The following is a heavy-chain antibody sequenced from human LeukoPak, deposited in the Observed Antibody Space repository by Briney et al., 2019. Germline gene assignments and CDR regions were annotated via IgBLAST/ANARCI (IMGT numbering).Heavy chain of an antibody. CDR3: ARVVAARRYYYYYYYMDV. Sequence: KPSETLSLTCTVSGGSISSGDYYWSWIRQPPGKGLEWIGYIYYSGSTYYNPSLKSRVTISVDTSKNQFSLKLSSVTAADTAVYYCARVVAARRYYYYYYYMDVWGKGTTVTVSS. V-gene: IGHV4-30-4*02. CDR1: GGSISSGDYY. J-gene: IGHJ6*03. CDR2: IYYSGST. D-gene: IGHD6-6*01.